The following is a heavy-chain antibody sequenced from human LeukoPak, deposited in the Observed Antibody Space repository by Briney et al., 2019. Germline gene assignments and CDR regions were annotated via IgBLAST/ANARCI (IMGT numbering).Heavy chain of an antibody. J-gene: IGHJ6*03. CDR2: ISASRGIT. CDR3: VRGSLASGVVVYYYYYLDV. Sequence: PGGSLRLSCAASGFNYSSYTMSWVRQAPGMGLEWLSYISASRGITYYADSVKGRFTISRDNAKNSLYLQMNSLRAEDTAVYYCVRGSLASGVVVYYYYYLDVWSKGTTVTVSS. CDR1: GFNYSSYT. D-gene: IGHD3-3*01. V-gene: IGHV3-48*01.